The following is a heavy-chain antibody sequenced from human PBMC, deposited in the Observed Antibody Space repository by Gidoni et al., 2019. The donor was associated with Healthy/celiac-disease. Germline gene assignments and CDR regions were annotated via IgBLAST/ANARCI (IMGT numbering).Heavy chain of an antibody. V-gene: IGHV4-34*01. J-gene: IGHJ4*02. Sequence: QVQLQQCGAGLLKPSDTLSLTCAFYGGSFSGYYWSWIRQPPGKGLEWIGEINHSGSTNYNPYIKSRVTISVDKSKNQFYLKLSSVTAADTAVYYCARGGPVAGRDFDYWGQGTLVTVSS. CDR2: INHSGST. CDR3: ARGGPVAGRDFDY. CDR1: GGSFSGYY. D-gene: IGHD6-19*01.